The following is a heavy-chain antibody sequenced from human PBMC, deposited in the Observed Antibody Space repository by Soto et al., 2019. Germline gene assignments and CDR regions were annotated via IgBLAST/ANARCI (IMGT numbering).Heavy chain of an antibody. D-gene: IGHD3-10*01. CDR2: IYWDDDE. CDR1: GFSLSTSGVG. Sequence: QITLKESGPTLLKPTQTLTLTCTFSGFSLSTSGVGVGWIRQPPGKALQWLALIYWDDDERFSPSLRNRLTIXKXTXXNQVVLTMTNMDPVDTATYYCAHQTYYYGSGTIDVWGQGTTVTVSS. CDR3: AHQTYYYGSGTIDV. J-gene: IGHJ6*02. V-gene: IGHV2-5*02.